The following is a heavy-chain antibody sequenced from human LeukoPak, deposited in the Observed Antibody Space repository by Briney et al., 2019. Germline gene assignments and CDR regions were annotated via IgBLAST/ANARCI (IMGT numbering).Heavy chain of an antibody. CDR1: GGXFSSYA. CDR2: IIPIFGTA. V-gene: IGHV1-69*01. Sequence: SVKVSCKASGGXFSSYAISWVRQAPGQGLEWMGGIIPIFGTANYAQKFQGRVTITADESTSTAYMELSSLRSEDTAVYYCARAQDYYGSGSYSYNWFDPWGQGTLVTVSS. J-gene: IGHJ5*02. D-gene: IGHD3-10*01. CDR3: ARAQDYYGSGSYSYNWFDP.